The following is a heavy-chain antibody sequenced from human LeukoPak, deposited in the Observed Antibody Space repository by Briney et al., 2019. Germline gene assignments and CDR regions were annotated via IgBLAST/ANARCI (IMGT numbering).Heavy chain of an antibody. CDR3: ARGRRDIVATISSIWFDP. Sequence: SETLSLTCSVSGDSISIYYWGWIRQPPGKGLEWIGSIYHSGSTYYNPSLKSRVTISVDTSKNQFSLKLSSVTAADTAVYYCARGRRDIVATISSIWFDPWGQGTLVTVSS. D-gene: IGHD5-12*01. CDR2: IYHSGST. J-gene: IGHJ5*02. CDR1: GDSISIYY. V-gene: IGHV4-38-2*02.